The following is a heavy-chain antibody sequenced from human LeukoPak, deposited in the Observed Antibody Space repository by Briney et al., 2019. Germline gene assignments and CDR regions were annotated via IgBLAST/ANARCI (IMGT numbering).Heavy chain of an antibody. J-gene: IGHJ4*02. CDR2: INAGNGNT. V-gene: IGHV1-3*01. D-gene: IGHD3-10*01. CDR1: GYTFTSYA. CDR3: ARLNVDYYGSGSYFFDY. Sequence: ASVKVSYKASGYTFTSYAMHCVRQAPGQRLEWMGWINAGNGNTKYSQKFQGRVTITRDTSASTAYMELSSLRSEDTAVYYCARLNVDYYGSGSYFFDYWGQGTLVTVSS.